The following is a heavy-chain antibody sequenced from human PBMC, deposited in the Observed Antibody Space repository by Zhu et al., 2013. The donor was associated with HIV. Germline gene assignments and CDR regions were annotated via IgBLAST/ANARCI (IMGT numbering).Heavy chain of an antibody. J-gene: IGHJ4*02. D-gene: IGHD1-26*01. V-gene: IGHV1-2*02. CDR1: GYTFSDYY. Sequence: AEVKKPGASVKVSCKTSGYTFSDYYIHWVRQAPGQGLEWMGWINPNSGGTKYAQEFQGRVTMTRDTSISTAYLDLSKVTSDDTAMYFCATGATLSYYFDYWGQGTLVTVSS. CDR2: INPNSGGT. CDR3: ATGATLSYYFDY.